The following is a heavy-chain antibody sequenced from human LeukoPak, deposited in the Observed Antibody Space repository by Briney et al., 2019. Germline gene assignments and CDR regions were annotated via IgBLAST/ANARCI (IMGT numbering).Heavy chain of an antibody. V-gene: IGHV3-33*08. Sequence: PGGSLRLSCAAAGFTFSSYAMSWVRQAPGKGLEWGAVIWYDGSNKYYADSVKGRFTISRDNSKNTLYLQMNSLRAEDTAVYYCARDGTYYDILTGYSPTPAAPASFDYWGQGTLVTVSS. J-gene: IGHJ4*02. CDR2: IWYDGSNK. D-gene: IGHD3-9*01. CDR1: GFTFSSYA. CDR3: ARDGTYYDILTGYSPTPAAPASFDY.